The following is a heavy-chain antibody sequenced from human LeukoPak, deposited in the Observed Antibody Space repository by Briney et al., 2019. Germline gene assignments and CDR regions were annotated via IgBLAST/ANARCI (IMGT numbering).Heavy chain of an antibody. CDR1: GFTFSSYS. V-gene: IGHV3-48*01. J-gene: IGHJ4*02. D-gene: IGHD3-22*01. Sequence: GGSLRLSCAASGFTFSSYSMHWVRQAPGKGLEWVSYISSSSSTIYYADSVKGRFTISRDNAKNSLYLRMNSLRAEDTAVYYCARGVYDSSGYDCPSWGQGTLVTVSS. CDR3: ARGVYDSSGYDCPS. CDR2: ISSSSSTI.